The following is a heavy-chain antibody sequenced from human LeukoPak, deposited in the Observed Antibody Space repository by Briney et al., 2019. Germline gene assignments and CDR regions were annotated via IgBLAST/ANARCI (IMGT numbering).Heavy chain of an antibody. CDR2: VNFRGTIS. J-gene: IGHJ4*02. D-gene: IGHD7-27*01. V-gene: IGHV3-23*01. CDR3: AKGERGIDY. Sequence: PGGSLRLSCAASGFTFNNFAMNWVRQAPGKGLEWASSVNFRGTISYYADSVKGRFTISRDNSKNTLFLQMDSLRAEDAAIYYCAKGERGIDYWGQGTLVTVSS. CDR1: GFTFNNFA.